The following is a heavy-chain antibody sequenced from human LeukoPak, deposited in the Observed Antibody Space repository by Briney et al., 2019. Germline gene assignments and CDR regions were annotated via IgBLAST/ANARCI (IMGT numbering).Heavy chain of an antibody. D-gene: IGHD4-23*01. J-gene: IGHJ4*02. CDR2: ISGSGDNR. CDR1: GFTFSSHA. V-gene: IGHV3-23*01. Sequence: GGSLRLSCAASGFTFSSHAMSWVRQAPGKGLEWVSSISGSGDNRNYADSVKGRFTISRDNSKSTLYLEMNSLRAEDTAVYYCATLGGMNYGGYFDYWGQGTLVTVSS. CDR3: ATLGGMNYGGYFDY.